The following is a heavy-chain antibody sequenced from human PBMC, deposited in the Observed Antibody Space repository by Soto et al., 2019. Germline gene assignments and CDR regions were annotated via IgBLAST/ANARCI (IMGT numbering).Heavy chain of an antibody. D-gene: IGHD1-26*01. Sequence: GSLRLSCAASGFTFSSYGMHWVRQAPGKGLEWVAVIWYDGGNKYYADSVKGRFTISRDNSKNTLYLQMNSLRAEDTAVYYCARARRVAYEWVINAFDIWGQGTLVTVSS. V-gene: IGHV3-33*01. CDR3: ARARRVAYEWVINAFDI. CDR1: GFTFSSYG. J-gene: IGHJ3*02. CDR2: IWYDGGNK.